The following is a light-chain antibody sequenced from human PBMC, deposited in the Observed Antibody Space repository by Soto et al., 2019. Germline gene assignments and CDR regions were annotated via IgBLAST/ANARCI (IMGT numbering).Light chain of an antibody. CDR1: QSVGTF. CDR2: DAS. CDR3: QQYGSSPIT. V-gene: IGKV3-20*01. Sequence: EIVLTPSPATLSLSPCESATLSLRASQSVGTFLAWYQHKPGQAPRLLILDASTRATGVPPRFSGSKSGTDFTLTISRLEPEDFAVYYCQQYGSSPITFGQGTRLEIK. J-gene: IGKJ5*01.